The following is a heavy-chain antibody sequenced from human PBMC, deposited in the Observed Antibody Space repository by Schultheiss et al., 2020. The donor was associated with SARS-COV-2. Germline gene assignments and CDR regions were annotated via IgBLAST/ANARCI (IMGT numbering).Heavy chain of an antibody. CDR1: EFAFSDHY. J-gene: IGHJ4*02. V-gene: IGHV3-11*06. CDR2: ISTTSSYT. Sequence: GGSLRLSCTTSEFAFSDHYMSWILQAPGRGLEWVSYISTTSSYTKYADFVKGRFTISRDNAKNSLYLQMNSLTGEDTAVYYCASWRELTEIQYWGQGTLVTVAS. CDR3: ASWRELTEIQY. D-gene: IGHD3-10*01.